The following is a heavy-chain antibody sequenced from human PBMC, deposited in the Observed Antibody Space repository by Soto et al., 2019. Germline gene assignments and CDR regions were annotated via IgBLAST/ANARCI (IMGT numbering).Heavy chain of an antibody. CDR3: AKNRATYYYVSGPFDY. CDR1: GFTFSSYA. CDR2: ISGSGGST. V-gene: IGHV3-23*01. Sequence: EVQLLESGGGLVQPGGSLRLSCAASGFTFSSYAMSWVRQAPGKGLEWVSAISGSGGSTYYADPVKGRFTISRDNSKNTLYLQMNSLRAEDTAIYYCAKNRATYYYVSGPFDYWGQGTLVTVSS. J-gene: IGHJ4*02. D-gene: IGHD3-10*01.